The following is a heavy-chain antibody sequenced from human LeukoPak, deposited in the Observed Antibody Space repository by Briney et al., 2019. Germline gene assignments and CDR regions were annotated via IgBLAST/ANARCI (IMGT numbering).Heavy chain of an antibody. J-gene: IGHJ2*01. CDR2: ISWNSGSI. Sequence: GGSLRLSCAASGFTFDDYAMHWVRQAPGKGLEWVSGISWNSGSIGYADSVKGRFTISRDNSKNTVSLQLSSLRVEDTAVYFCAKDREDSAMISGVFDLWGRGTLVTVSS. CDR1: GFTFDDYA. CDR3: AKDREDSAMISGVFDL. V-gene: IGHV3-9*01. D-gene: IGHD5-18*01.